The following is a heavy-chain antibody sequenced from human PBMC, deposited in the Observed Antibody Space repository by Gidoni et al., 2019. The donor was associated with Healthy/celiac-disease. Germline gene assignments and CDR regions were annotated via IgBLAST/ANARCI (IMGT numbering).Heavy chain of an antibody. CDR1: GFPFSIYE. Sequence: EVPLVESGGGLVQPGGSLRLSCSASGFPFSIYEMNWVRQAPGKGLEWVSYISSSGSTIYYADSGKGRFTISRDNDKNSLYLQMNSLRAEDTAVYYCARDRKGRRDGYIDYWGQGTLVTVSS. CDR3: ARDRKGRRDGYIDY. CDR2: ISSSGSTI. V-gene: IGHV3-48*03. J-gene: IGHJ4*02.